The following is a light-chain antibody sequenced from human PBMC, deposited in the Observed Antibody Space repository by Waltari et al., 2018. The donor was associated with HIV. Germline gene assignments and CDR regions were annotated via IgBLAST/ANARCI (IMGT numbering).Light chain of an antibody. J-gene: IGLJ2*01. CDR3: QSYDSGSSGSV. Sequence: QSLLTPPPSVSGAPGQRVTISCTGSSPNIRAGYAVHRYHQVPGTAPKLVIYANNNRASGVPDRFSGSKFGPSASLAITGLQAEDEGTYYCQSYDSGSSGSVFGGGTKLTVL. V-gene: IGLV1-40*01. CDR1: SPNIRAGYA. CDR2: ANN.